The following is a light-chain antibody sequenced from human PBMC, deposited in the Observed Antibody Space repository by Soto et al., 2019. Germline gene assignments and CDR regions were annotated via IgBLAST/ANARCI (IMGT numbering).Light chain of an antibody. Sequence: QAVVTQAPSASGTPGQRVTISCSRGSSNMGSITVNWYQVLPGTAPKLPIYSNDQRPSGVPDRFSGSKSGTSASLAISGLQSEDEADYYCATWDVSLSGWVFGGGTKLTVL. CDR1: SSNMGSIT. CDR3: ATWDVSLSGWV. J-gene: IGLJ3*02. V-gene: IGLV1-44*01. CDR2: SND.